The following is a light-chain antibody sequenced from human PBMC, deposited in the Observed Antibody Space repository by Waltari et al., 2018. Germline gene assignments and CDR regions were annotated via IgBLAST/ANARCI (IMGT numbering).Light chain of an antibody. Sequence: QLVLTQSPSASASLGASVKLTCTLNSGHSSNVVAWLQQQPEKGPRYLMKVNSDGSHSKGDEIPDRFSGSSSGAARYLTISCVQSEDEADYYCQTGGHGTWVFGGGTKLTVL. CDR2: VNSDGSH. CDR1: SGHSSNV. V-gene: IGLV4-69*01. CDR3: QTGGHGTWV. J-gene: IGLJ3*02.